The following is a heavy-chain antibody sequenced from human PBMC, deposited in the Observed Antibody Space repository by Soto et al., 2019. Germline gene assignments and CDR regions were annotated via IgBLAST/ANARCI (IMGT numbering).Heavy chain of an antibody. D-gene: IGHD1-7*01. CDR3: AKDRGTNYYFYGMDV. CDR1: GFAFSDWA. V-gene: IGHV3-23*01. CDR2: VGNTALSK. J-gene: IGHJ6*02. Sequence: GGSLRLAAAASGFAFSDWAISGVRQAPGKGLEWVSAVGNTALSKHDSDSVKGRFTISRDNSKNKLYLQMGSLRAEETALYYCAKDRGTNYYFYGMDVWGQGTTVTVYS.